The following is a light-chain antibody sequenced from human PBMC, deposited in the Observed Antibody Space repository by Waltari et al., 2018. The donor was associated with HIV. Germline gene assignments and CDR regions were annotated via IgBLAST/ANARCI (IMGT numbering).Light chain of an antibody. CDR3: GSYTTSSTPYV. J-gene: IGLJ1*01. Sequence: QSAMTQPASVSGPPGQSISISCNGTRSDHGGHNYISRYQQHPGKAPKLMIYEVSNRPSGVSNRFSGSKSGNSASLTISGLQPEDEADYYCGSYTTSSTPYVFGTGTKVTVL. CDR1: RSDHGGHNY. CDR2: EVS. V-gene: IGLV2-14*01.